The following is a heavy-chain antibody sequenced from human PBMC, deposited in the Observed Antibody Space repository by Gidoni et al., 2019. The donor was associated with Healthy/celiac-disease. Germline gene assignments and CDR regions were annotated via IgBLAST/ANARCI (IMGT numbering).Heavy chain of an antibody. CDR1: RFTFSSYA. CDR3: AKNPDSSGYYSSVDY. CDR2: ISGSGGST. Sequence: EVQMLASGGGLVQPGGSLRLSCAASRFTFSSYAMSWFRQAPGKGLEWVSAISGSGGSTYYADSVKGRFTISRDNSKNTLYLQMNSLRAEDTAVYYCAKNPDSSGYYSSVDYWGQGTLVTVSS. J-gene: IGHJ4*02. D-gene: IGHD3-22*01. V-gene: IGHV3-23*01.